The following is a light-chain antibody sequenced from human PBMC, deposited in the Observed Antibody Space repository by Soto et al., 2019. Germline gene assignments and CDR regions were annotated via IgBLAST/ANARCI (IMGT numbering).Light chain of an antibody. Sequence: DIPMTQSPSTLSASVGDRVTITCRASQSISSWLAWYQQKPGKAPKLLIYDASSFESGVPSRFSGSGSVTEFTLTISSLQPDDFATYYYQQYNSYSETFGQGTKVEIK. CDR3: QQYNSYSET. CDR1: QSISSW. V-gene: IGKV1-5*01. CDR2: DAS. J-gene: IGKJ1*01.